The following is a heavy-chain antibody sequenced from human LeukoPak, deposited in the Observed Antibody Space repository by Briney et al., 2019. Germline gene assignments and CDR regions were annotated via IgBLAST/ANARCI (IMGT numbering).Heavy chain of an antibody. V-gene: IGHV4-61*02. J-gene: IGHJ4*02. CDR2: IYTSGST. Sequence: PSETLSLTCTVSGGSISSGSYYWSWIRQPAGNGLEWIGRIYTSGSTNYNPSLKSRVTISVDTSKNQFSLKLSSVTAADTAVYYCARRYYYDSSGFQSWGQGTLVTVSS. D-gene: IGHD3-22*01. CDR1: GGSISSGSYY. CDR3: ARRYYYDSSGFQS.